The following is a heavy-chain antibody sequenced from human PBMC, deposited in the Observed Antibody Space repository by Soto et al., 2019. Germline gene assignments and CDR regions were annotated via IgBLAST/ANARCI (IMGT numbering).Heavy chain of an antibody. CDR1: GYTFTGYY. Sequence: QVQLVQSGAEVKKPGASVKVSCKASGYTFTGYYMHWVRQAPGQGLEWMGWINPNSGGTNYAQKFQGRVTMTRDTSISTAYMELSRLRSDDTAVYYCAKRGAAGYDFWSINWFDPWGQGTLVTVSS. J-gene: IGHJ5*02. D-gene: IGHD3-3*01. CDR3: AKRGAAGYDFWSINWFDP. CDR2: INPNSGGT. V-gene: IGHV1-2*02.